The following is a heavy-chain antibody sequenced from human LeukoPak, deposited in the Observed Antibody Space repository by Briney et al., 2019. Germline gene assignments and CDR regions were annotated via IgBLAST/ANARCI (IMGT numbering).Heavy chain of an antibody. V-gene: IGHV3-23*01. CDR3: AKDNGDYDWYFDL. CDR2: VSGSGGST. Sequence: GGSLRLSCAASGFTFSSYAMSWVRQAPGKGLEWVSAVSGSGGSTYYADSVKGRFTISRENSKNTLYLQMNSLRAEDTAVYYCAKDNGDYDWYFDLWGRGTLVTVSS. J-gene: IGHJ2*01. D-gene: IGHD4-17*01. CDR1: GFTFSSYA.